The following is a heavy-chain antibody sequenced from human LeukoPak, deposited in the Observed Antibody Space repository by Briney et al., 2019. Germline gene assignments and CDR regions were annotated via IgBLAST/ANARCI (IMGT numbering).Heavy chain of an antibody. J-gene: IGHJ6*03. CDR2: IIPIFGTA. D-gene: IGHD6-13*01. CDR1: GGTFSSYA. V-gene: IGHV1-69*06. Sequence: GSSVKVSCKASGGTFSSYAISWVRQAPGQGLEWMGGIIPIFGTANYAQKFQGRVTITADKSTSTAYMELSSLRSEDTAVYYCASGPTLFSSSWYFYYYYYMDIWGKGTTVTVSS. CDR3: ASGPTLFSSSWYFYYYYYMDI.